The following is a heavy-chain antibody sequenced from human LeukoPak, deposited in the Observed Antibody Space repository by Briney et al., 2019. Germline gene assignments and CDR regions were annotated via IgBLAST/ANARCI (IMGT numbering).Heavy chain of an antibody. J-gene: IGHJ4*02. D-gene: IGHD3-22*01. Sequence: ASVKVSSTASGYTFTDYYIHWVRQAPGQGLEWMGWINPNSGGTKYAQQFQGRVTMTRDTSISTPYMELSRLTSDDTAVYYCARGRGARYYDSSGLYYFDYWGQGTLVTVSS. V-gene: IGHV1-2*02. CDR3: ARGRGARYYDSSGLYYFDY. CDR1: GYTFTDYY. CDR2: INPNSGGT.